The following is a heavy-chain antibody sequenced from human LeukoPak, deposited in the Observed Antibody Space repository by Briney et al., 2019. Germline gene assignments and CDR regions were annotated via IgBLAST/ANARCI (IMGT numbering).Heavy chain of an antibody. Sequence: ASVKVSCKASGGTFHNYAITWLRQAPRQGLEWMRRIIPSLGISNYAQKLQGRVTISADTSTNTAYMVLSSLRSDDTAFYYCARGAYYKSSPHLDYRGQGVLVTVSS. J-gene: IGHJ4*02. CDR3: ARGAYYKSSPHLDY. CDR2: IIPSLGIS. CDR1: GGTFHNYA. V-gene: IGHV1-69*04. D-gene: IGHD1-26*01.